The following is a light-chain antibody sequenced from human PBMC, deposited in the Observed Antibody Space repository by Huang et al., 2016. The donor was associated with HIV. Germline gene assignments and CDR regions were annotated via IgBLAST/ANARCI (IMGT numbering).Light chain of an antibody. CDR1: LDINNY. J-gene: IGKJ1*01. CDR3: QQYDSLPLT. CDR2: DAS. Sequence: DIQMTQSPSSLSASLGDKVTITCQASLDINNYLNWYQQKPGKAPKLLISDASDLETGVPSRCSGSRSGTDFTLTVSSRQAEDIGTYYCQQYDSLPLTFGQGTNVEI. V-gene: IGKV1-33*01.